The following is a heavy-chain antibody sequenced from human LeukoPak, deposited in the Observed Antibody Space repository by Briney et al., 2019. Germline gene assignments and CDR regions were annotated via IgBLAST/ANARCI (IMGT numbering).Heavy chain of an antibody. Sequence: ASVKVSCKASGYTFTSYAMNWVRQAPGQGLEWMGWISAYNGNTNYAQKLQGRVTMTTDTSTSTAYMELRSLRSDDTAVYYCARDPDIVVVPAAADYWGQGTLVTVSS. CDR3: ARDPDIVVVPAAADY. J-gene: IGHJ4*02. CDR2: ISAYNGNT. V-gene: IGHV1-18*01. D-gene: IGHD2-2*01. CDR1: GYTFTSYA.